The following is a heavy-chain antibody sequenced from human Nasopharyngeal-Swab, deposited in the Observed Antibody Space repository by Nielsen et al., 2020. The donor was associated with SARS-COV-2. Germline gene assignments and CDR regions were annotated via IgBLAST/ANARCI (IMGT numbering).Heavy chain of an antibody. D-gene: IGHD3-22*01. Sequence: ASVQVSCNASGYTFTSYYMHWVRQAPGQGLEWMGIINPSGGSTSYAQKFQGRVTMTRDTSTSTVYMELSSLRSEDTAVYYCAREPPTDSSGPYYYYMDVWGKGTTVTVSS. CDR2: INPSGGST. V-gene: IGHV1-46*01. J-gene: IGHJ6*03. CDR3: AREPPTDSSGPYYYYMDV. CDR1: GYTFTSYY.